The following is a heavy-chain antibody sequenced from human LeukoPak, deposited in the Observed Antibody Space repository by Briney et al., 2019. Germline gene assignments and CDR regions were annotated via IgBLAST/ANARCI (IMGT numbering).Heavy chain of an antibody. D-gene: IGHD6-6*01. Sequence: GASVKVSCKASGGTFSSYAISWVGQAPGQGPEWMGGIIPIFGTTNYAQKFQGRVTITADESTSTAYMELSSLRSEDTAVYFCARSHYSSYWDNGPHYNYYYMDVWGKGTTVTVSS. V-gene: IGHV1-69*13. CDR2: IIPIFGTT. J-gene: IGHJ6*03. CDR3: ARSHYSSYWDNGPHYNYYYMDV. CDR1: GGTFSSYA.